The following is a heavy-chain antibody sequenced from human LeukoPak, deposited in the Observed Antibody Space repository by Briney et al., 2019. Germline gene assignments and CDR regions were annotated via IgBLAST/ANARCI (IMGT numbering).Heavy chain of an antibody. D-gene: IGHD3-3*01. J-gene: IGHJ4*02. CDR3: ARLGGYDFWSGYPISADY. Sequence: GETLKISCKGSGYSFTTYWIGWVRQMPGKGLEWMGIIYPGDSDTRYSPSFQGQVTISADKSISTAYLQWSSLKASDTAMYYCARLGGYDFWSGYPISADYWGQGTLVTVSS. CDR2: IYPGDSDT. CDR1: GYSFTTYW. V-gene: IGHV5-51*01.